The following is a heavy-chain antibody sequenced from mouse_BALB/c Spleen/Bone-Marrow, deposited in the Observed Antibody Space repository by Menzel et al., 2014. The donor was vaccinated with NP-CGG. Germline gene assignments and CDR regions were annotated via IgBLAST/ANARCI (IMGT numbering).Heavy chain of an antibody. CDR1: GFTFXSYG. CDR2: INNNGGDT. CDR3: ARGYDYSSWFAY. Sequence: EVKVEESGGGLVQPGGSLKLSCAASGFTFXSYGMSWVRQTPDKRLEMIATINNNGGDTYYPDSVKGRFTISRDNARNTLYLQMSILKSEDTAMYYCARGYDYSSWFAYWGQGTLVTV. J-gene: IGHJ3*01. D-gene: IGHD2-4*01. V-gene: IGHV5-6-3*01.